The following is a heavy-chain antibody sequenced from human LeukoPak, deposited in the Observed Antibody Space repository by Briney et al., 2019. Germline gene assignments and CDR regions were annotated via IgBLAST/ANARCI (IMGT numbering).Heavy chain of an antibody. V-gene: IGHV3-53*01. CDR2: IYSGGST. J-gene: IGHJ4*02. CDR1: GFTVSSNY. Sequence: GGSLRLSCAASGFTVSSNYMSWVRQAPGKGLEWVSVIYSGGSTYYADSVKGRFTISRDNSKNTLYLQMNSLRAEDTAVYYCARGVAAGRRLRALGPPPFDYWGQGTLVTVSS. D-gene: IGHD6-13*01. CDR3: ARGVAAGRRLRALGPPPFDY.